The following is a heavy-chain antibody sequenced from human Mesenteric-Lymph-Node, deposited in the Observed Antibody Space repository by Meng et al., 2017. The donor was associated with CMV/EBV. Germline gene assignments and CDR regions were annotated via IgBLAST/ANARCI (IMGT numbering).Heavy chain of an antibody. CDR2: ISASSTYI. J-gene: IGHJ6*02. V-gene: IGHV3-21*06. Sequence: GGSLRLSCAASGFTFSNYNMNWVRQAPGKGLEWVSSISASSTYIYYADSVKGRFTISRDNAKNSLYLQMNSLRAEDTAVFYCARDRTIVGASYGMDVWGQGTKVTVSS. CDR3: ARDRTIVGASYGMDV. D-gene: IGHD1-26*01. CDR1: GFTFSNYN.